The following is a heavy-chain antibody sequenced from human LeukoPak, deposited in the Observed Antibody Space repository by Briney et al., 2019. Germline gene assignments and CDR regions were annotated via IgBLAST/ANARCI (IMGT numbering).Heavy chain of an antibody. V-gene: IGHV5-51*01. CDR3: ARRSGSGNFLIDY. J-gene: IGHJ4*02. CDR1: GYSFNSYW. CDR2: INPGDSET. Sequence: GESLKISCKGSGYSFNSYWIGWVRPMPGKGLEWMGIINPGDSETKYSPSFQGQVTISADRSINTAYLQWSSLKASDTAMYYCARRSGSGNFLIDYWGQGTLVTVSS. D-gene: IGHD3-10*01.